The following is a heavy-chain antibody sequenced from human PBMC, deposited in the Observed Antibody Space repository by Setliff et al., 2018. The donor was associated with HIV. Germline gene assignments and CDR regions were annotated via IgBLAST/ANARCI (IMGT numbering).Heavy chain of an antibody. Sequence: SETLSLTCGVYDESFNDYFWSWIRQPPGKGLEWIAEINHSGSTNSNPSPTSRVSISVDTSKNQFSLNLTSVTAADTALYYCARGAAIFDRSGYYFDYWGQGMPVTVSS. CDR1: DESFNDYF. J-gene: IGHJ4*02. V-gene: IGHV4-34*01. CDR2: INHSGST. CDR3: ARGAAIFDRSGYYFDY. D-gene: IGHD3-22*01.